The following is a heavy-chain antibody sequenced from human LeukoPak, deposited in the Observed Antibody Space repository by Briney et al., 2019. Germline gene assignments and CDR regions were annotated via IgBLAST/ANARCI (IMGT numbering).Heavy chain of an antibody. V-gene: IGHV1-69*05. D-gene: IGHD6-6*01. CDR1: GGTFSSYA. CDR3: ARGYSSSSHFDY. CDR2: IILIFGTA. J-gene: IGHJ4*02. Sequence: AASVKVSCKASGGTFSSYAISWVRQAPGQGLEWMGGIILIFGTANYAQKFQGRVTITTDESTSTAYMELSSLRSEDTAVYYCARGYSSSSHFDYWGQGTLVTVSS.